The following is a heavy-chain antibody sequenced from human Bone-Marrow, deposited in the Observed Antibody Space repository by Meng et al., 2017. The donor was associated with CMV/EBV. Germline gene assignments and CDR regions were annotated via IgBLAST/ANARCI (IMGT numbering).Heavy chain of an antibody. D-gene: IGHD1-26*01. V-gene: IGHV3-23*01. CDR1: GFTFISYA. CDR2: ISGSGGST. Sequence: GGSLRLSCAGSGFTFISYAMTWVRQAPGKGLEWVSAISGSGGSTYYADSVKGRFTISRDNSKNTLYLQMNSLRAEDTAVYYCAKDKRELRNWGQGTLVTVYS. J-gene: IGHJ4*02. CDR3: AKDKRELRN.